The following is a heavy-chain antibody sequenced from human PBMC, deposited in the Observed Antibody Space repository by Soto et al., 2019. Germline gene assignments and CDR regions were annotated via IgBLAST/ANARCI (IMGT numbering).Heavy chain of an antibody. V-gene: IGHV1-18*04. CDR2: ISGYTRNT. Sequence: ASVKVSCKASGYTFSTYGISWVRQAPGRGLEWMGWISGYTRNTTFAQKFQGRVTMTTDPSTSTAYMELRSLKSDDTAVYYCARVGSGSWYFDYWGQGTLVTVSS. J-gene: IGHJ4*02. D-gene: IGHD1-26*01. CDR1: GYTFSTYG. CDR3: ARVGSGSWYFDY.